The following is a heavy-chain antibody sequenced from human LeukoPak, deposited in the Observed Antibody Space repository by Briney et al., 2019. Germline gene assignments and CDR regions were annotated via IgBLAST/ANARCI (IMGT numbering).Heavy chain of an antibody. CDR1: GYXFTGYY. D-gene: IGHD2-2*01. Sequence: ASVKVSCKASGYXFTGYYFHWVRQAPGQELEWMGGINPNSGFTNYAQKFQGRVTMTRDTSISTAYMELGRLRSDDTAVYYCARLADCSSSSCRSFDYWGQGTLVTVSS. J-gene: IGHJ4*02. V-gene: IGHV1-2*02. CDR2: INPNSGFT. CDR3: ARLADCSSSSCRSFDY.